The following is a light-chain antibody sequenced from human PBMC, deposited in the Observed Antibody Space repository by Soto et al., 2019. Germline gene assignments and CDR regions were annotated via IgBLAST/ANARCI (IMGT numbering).Light chain of an antibody. V-gene: IGKV4-1*01. CDR2: WAS. CDR1: QSGLYSSTNNNY. CDR3: QQYYSTPIT. Sequence: DIVMTQSPDSLTVSLGERATINCTSSQSGLYSSTNNNYLAWYHQKPGQPPKLLIYWASTRESVFPGRFSGSGSGTDFTLTISSLQTDDVAVYYCQQYYSTPITFGHGTRLQI. J-gene: IGKJ5*01.